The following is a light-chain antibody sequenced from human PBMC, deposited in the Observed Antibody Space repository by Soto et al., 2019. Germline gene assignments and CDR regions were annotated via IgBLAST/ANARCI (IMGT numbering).Light chain of an antibody. V-gene: IGLV2-14*01. CDR3: SSYTNINTRACV. CDR2: EVS. Sequence: QSALTQPASVSGSPGQSITISCTGTSSDVGGYNYVSWYQQHPGKAPKLMIYEVSNRPSGVSNRFSGSKSGNTAYLTISGLQAEDEDDYYCSSYTNINTRACVFGTGTKLTVL. J-gene: IGLJ1*01. CDR1: SSDVGGYNY.